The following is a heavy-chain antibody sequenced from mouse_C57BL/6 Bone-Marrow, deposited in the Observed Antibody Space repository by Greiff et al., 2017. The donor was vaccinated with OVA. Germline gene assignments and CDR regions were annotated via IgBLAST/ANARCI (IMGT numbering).Heavy chain of an antibody. CDR1: GFTFSSYA. V-gene: IGHV5-9-1*02. Sequence: EVQLVESGEGLVKPGGSLKLSCAASGFTFSSYAMSWVRQTPEKRLEWVAYISSGGDYIYYADTVKGRFTISRDNARNTLYLQMSSLKSEDTAMYYCTREGVYYCGSSPAWFAYWGQGTLVTVSA. CDR2: ISSGGDYI. J-gene: IGHJ3*01. CDR3: TREGVYYCGSSPAWFAY. D-gene: IGHD1-1*01.